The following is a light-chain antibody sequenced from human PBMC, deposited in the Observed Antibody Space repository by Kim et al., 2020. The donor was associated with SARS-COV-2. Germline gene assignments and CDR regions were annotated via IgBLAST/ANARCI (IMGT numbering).Light chain of an antibody. V-gene: IGLV1-51*01. J-gene: IGLJ3*02. CDR3: GTWDDSLSAWV. CDR1: SSNIGNNY. CDR2: DNN. Sequence: QSVLTQPPSVSAAPGQKVTISCSGSSSNIGNNYVSWYQQFPGTAPKLLISDNNKRPSGIPDRFSGSKSATSATLGITGLQTGDEADYYCGTWDDSLSAWVFGGGTQLTV.